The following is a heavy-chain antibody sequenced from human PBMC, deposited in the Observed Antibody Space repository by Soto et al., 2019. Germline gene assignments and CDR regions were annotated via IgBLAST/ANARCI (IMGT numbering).Heavy chain of an antibody. CDR1: GFTFSSYG. J-gene: IGHJ3*01. D-gene: IGHD3-9*01. CDR2: TFYDGSGS. V-gene: IGHV3-30*18. Sequence: GGSLRLSCTASGFTFSSYGMHWVRQARGKGQEWVEGTFYDGSGSYYADSVKGRYEISRDESKSTKRLYMNTLRLADTAVYFCTKDFLTFSILNGANDAFYLWGQGTMFTVSS. CDR3: TKDFLTFSILNGANDAFYL.